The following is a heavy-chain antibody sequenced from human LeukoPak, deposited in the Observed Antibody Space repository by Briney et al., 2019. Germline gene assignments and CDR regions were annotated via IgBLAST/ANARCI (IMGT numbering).Heavy chain of an antibody. Sequence: RASVKVSCKASGYTFTSYYMHWVRQAPGQGLEWMGIINPSGGSTSYAQKFQGRVTMTRDTSTSTVYMELSSLRSEDTAVYYCASISEYSSGWSPPFDYWGQGTLVTVSS. D-gene: IGHD6-19*01. CDR2: INPSGGST. V-gene: IGHV1-46*01. J-gene: IGHJ4*02. CDR3: ASISEYSSGWSPPFDY. CDR1: GYTFTSYY.